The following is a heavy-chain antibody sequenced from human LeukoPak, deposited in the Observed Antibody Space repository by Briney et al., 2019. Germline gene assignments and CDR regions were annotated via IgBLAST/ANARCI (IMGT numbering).Heavy chain of an antibody. CDR2: IYYSGST. Sequence: PSETLSLTCTVSGGSISSSSYYWGWIRQPPGKGLEWIGSIYYSGSTYYNPSLKSRVTISVDTSKNQFSLKLSSVTAAGTAVYYCARLELTRAGCFDYWGQGTLVTVSS. J-gene: IGHJ4*02. V-gene: IGHV4-39*07. D-gene: IGHD6-19*01. CDR3: ARLELTRAGCFDY. CDR1: GGSISSSSYY.